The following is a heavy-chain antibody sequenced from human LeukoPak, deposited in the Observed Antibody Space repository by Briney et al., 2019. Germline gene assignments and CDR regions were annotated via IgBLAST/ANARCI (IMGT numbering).Heavy chain of an antibody. CDR1: GYTFTSYD. V-gene: IGHV1-8*01. Sequence: ASVKVSCKASGYTFTSYDINWVRQATGQGLEWMGWMNPNSGNTGYAQKFQGRVTMTRNTSISTAYMELSSLRSEDTAVYYCARDGILGFPYYFDYWGQGALVTVSS. CDR3: ARDGILGFPYYFDY. J-gene: IGHJ4*02. CDR2: MNPNSGNT. D-gene: IGHD1-26*01.